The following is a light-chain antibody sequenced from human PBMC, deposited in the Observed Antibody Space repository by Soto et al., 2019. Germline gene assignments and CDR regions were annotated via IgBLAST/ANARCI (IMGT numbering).Light chain of an antibody. V-gene: IGLV2-8*01. CDR3: SSYAGSNTVV. CDR2: EVT. CDR1: SSDVGGYDF. J-gene: IGLJ2*01. Sequence: QSVLTQPPSASGSPGQSVTIYCTGTSSDVGGYDFVSWYQQHPGKAPKLMIYEVTKRPSGVPDRFSGSKSGNTASLTVSGLQAADEAEYSCSSYAGSNTVVFGGGTKVTV.